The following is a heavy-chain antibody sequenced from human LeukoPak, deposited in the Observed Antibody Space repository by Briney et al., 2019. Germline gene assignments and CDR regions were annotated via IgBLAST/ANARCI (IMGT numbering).Heavy chain of an antibody. Sequence: SETLSLTCTVSRGSITNSNYYWGWIRQPPGKGLEWIGTIYYSGTTYYNPSLKSRVTISVDKSKNQFSLKLSSVTAADTAVYYCARDHKYWGQGTLVTVSS. J-gene: IGHJ4*02. CDR1: RGSITNSNYY. CDR3: ARDHKY. CDR2: IYYSGTT. V-gene: IGHV4-39*07.